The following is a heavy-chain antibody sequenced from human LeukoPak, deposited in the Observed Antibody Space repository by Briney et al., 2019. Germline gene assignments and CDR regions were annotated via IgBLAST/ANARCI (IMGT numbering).Heavy chain of an antibody. V-gene: IGHV3-23*01. Sequence: GGSLRLSCAVSGLTFSSYGMSWVRQAPGKGLEWVSAISGSGGSTYYADSVKGRFTISRDNSKNTLHLQMNSLRAEDTAVYYCAKGTMVRGVNYYYYMDVWGKGTTVTISS. CDR3: AKGTMVRGVNYYYYMDV. CDR2: ISGSGGST. J-gene: IGHJ6*03. D-gene: IGHD3-10*01. CDR1: GLTFSSYG.